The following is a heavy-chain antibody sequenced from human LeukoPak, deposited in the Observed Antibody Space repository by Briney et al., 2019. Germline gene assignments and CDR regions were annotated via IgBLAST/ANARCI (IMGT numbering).Heavy chain of an antibody. V-gene: IGHV3-23*01. CDR2: ISGSGGGT. CDR3: AKGYDFLTGLIDY. D-gene: IGHD3-9*01. CDR1: GFVFHDYT. Sequence: GRSLRLSCTTSGFVFHDYTVSWVRQAPGKGLEWVSAISGSGGGTSYADSVKGRFTISRDNSKHTLYLQMNSLRAEDTAVYYCAKGYDFLTGLIDYWGQGTLVTVSS. J-gene: IGHJ4*02.